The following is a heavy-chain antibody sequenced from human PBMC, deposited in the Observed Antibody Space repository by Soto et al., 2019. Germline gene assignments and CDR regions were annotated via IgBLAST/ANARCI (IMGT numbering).Heavy chain of an antibody. V-gene: IGHV1-69*01. Sequence: SVKGSCKASGGTFSSYAISWVRQAPVQGLEWMGGIIPIFGTANYAQKFQGRVTITADESTSTAYMELSSLRSEDTAVYYCARDKQKWSRFRNYYYYGMDVWGQGTTVTVSS. CDR1: GGTFSSYA. D-gene: IGHD2-15*01. CDR3: ARDKQKWSRFRNYYYYGMDV. J-gene: IGHJ6*02. CDR2: IIPIFGTA.